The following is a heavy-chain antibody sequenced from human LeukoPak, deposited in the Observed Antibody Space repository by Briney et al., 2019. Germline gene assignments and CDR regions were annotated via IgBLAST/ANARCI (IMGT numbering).Heavy chain of an antibody. Sequence: QPGGSLRLSCAASGFTFSSYAMNWVRQAPGKGLEWVSYISSSGSTIYYADSVKGRFTISRDNAKNSLYLQMNSLRAEDTAVYYCAKDPWYTSGWLDYWGQGTLVTVSS. CDR3: AKDPWYTSGWLDY. D-gene: IGHD6-19*01. J-gene: IGHJ4*02. CDR2: ISSSGSTI. V-gene: IGHV3-48*03. CDR1: GFTFSSYA.